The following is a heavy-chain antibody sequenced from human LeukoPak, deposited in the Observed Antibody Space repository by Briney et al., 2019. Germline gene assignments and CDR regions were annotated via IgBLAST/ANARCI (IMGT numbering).Heavy chain of an antibody. CDR2: IHSGGST. CDR3: ASGPDGGQLGDY. CDR1: GFTVSSNY. D-gene: IGHD1-1*01. Sequence: PGRSLRLSCAASGFTVSSNYMSWVRQAPGKGLEWVSVIHSGGSTYYADSVKGRFTISRDNSKNTLYLQMNSLRAEDTAVYYCASGPDGGQLGDYWGQGTLVTVSS. J-gene: IGHJ4*02. V-gene: IGHV3-66*02.